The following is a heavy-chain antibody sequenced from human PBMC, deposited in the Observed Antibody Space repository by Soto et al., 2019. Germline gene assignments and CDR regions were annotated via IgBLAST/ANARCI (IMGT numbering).Heavy chain of an antibody. CDR3: ALLSTPVLIAS. V-gene: IGHV5-10-1*01. D-gene: IGHD4-17*01. Sequence: GESLKISCETSDYSFTRYWINLVRQVRGKVLEWMRRIDPSDSYTEFNPSFQGHVTMSVNTSLTAAYVQWSSLTASATAIYYCALLSTPVLIASWGQGTL. CDR1: DYSFTRYW. CDR2: IDPSDSYT. J-gene: IGHJ4*03.